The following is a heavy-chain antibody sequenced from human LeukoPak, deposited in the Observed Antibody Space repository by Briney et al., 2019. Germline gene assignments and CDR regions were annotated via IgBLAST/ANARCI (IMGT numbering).Heavy chain of an antibody. CDR2: IYYSGST. CDR3: ARGRGFDP. J-gene: IGHJ5*02. CDR1: AGSISSSSYS. Sequence: SETLSLTCTVSAGSISSSSYSWGWIRQPPGKGLEWIGSIYYSGSTYYNPSLKSRVTISVDTSKNQFSLKLSSVTAADTAVYYCARGRGFDPWGQGTLVTVSS. V-gene: IGHV4-39*01. D-gene: IGHD1-26*01.